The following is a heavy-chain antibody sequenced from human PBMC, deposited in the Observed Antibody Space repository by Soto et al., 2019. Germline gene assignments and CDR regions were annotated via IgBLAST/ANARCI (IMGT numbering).Heavy chain of an antibody. CDR3: AKGEYYYGSRGYDHEGYNWFDP. CDR1: GGSVSSGSYY. CDR2: IYYSGST. Sequence: TLSLTCTVSGGSVSSGSYYWSWIRQPPGKGLEWIGYIYYSGSTNYNPSLKSRVTISVDTSKNQFSLKLSSVTAADTAVYYCAKGEYYYGSRGYDHEGYNWFDPWGQGTLVTVYS. V-gene: IGHV4-61*01. D-gene: IGHD3-22*01. J-gene: IGHJ5*02.